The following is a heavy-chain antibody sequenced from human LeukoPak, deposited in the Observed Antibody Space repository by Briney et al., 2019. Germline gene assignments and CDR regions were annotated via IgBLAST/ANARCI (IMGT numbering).Heavy chain of an antibody. J-gene: IGHJ4*02. Sequence: GGSRRLSCAASGFTFSSYSMNWVRQAPGKGLEWVSSISSSSSYIYYADSVKGRFTISRDNAKNSLYLQMNSLRAEDTAVYYCASLPGSGSYYNLDYWGQGTLVTVSS. CDR2: ISSSSSYI. V-gene: IGHV3-21*01. CDR3: ASLPGSGSYYNLDY. CDR1: GFTFSSYS. D-gene: IGHD3-10*01.